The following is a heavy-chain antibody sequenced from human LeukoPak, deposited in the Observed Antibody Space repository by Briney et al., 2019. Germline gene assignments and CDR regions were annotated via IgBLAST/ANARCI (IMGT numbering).Heavy chain of an antibody. Sequence: ASVKVSCKASGGTFSSYAINWVRQATGQGLEWMGWMNPNSGNTGYAQKFQGRVTITRNTSISTAYMELSSLRSEDTAVYYCARDPSGGWYRVNAFDIWGQGTMVTVSS. CDR1: GGTFSSYA. J-gene: IGHJ3*02. CDR3: ARDPSGGWYRVNAFDI. V-gene: IGHV1-8*03. CDR2: MNPNSGNT. D-gene: IGHD6-19*01.